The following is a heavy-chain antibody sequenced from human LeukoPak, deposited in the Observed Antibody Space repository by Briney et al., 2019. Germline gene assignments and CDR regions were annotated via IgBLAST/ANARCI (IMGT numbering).Heavy chain of an antibody. D-gene: IGHD6-25*01. CDR1: GYTFTSYY. CDR3: ASPISATYYYGMDV. V-gene: IGHV1-2*02. CDR2: INPNSGGT. J-gene: IGHJ6*02. Sequence: ASVKVSCKASGYTFTSYYMHWVRQAPGQGLEWMGIINPNSGGTNYAQKFQGRVTMTRDTSISTAYMELSRLRSDDTAVYYCASPISATYYYGMDVWGQGTTVTVSS.